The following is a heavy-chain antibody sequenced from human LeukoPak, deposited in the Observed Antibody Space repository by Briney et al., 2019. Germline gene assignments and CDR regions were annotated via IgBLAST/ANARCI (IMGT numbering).Heavy chain of an antibody. CDR1: GFTFSSYE. J-gene: IGHJ4*02. CDR3: AREGIVGATGGFDY. CDR2: INWNGGST. V-gene: IGHV3-20*04. D-gene: IGHD1-26*01. Sequence: PGGSLRLSCAASGFTFSSYEMNWVRQAPGKGLEWVSGINWNGGSTGYADSVKGRFTISRDNAKNSLYLQMNSLRAEDTALYYCAREGIVGATGGFDYWGQGTLVTVSS.